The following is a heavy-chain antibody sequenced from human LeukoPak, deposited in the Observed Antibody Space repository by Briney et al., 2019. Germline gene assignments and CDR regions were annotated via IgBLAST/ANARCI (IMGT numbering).Heavy chain of an antibody. J-gene: IGHJ5*02. D-gene: IGHD3-10*01. Sequence: GSLRLSCAASGFTVSNNYMIWVRQAPGKGLEWIGYIYDSGSTSYNPSLQSRVTISVDTSQNQFSLRLSSVTAADTAVYYCARHYYSASRTYRPLDPWGQGTLVTVSS. CDR3: ARHYYSASRTYRPLDP. CDR1: GFTVSNNY. CDR2: IYDSGST. V-gene: IGHV4-59*08.